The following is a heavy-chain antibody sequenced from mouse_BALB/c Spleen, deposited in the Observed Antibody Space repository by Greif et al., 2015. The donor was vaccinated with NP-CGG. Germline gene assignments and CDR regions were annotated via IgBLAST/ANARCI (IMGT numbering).Heavy chain of an antibody. Sequence: VQLQQSGPGLVAPSQSLSITCTVSGFSLTGYGVNWVRQPPGKGLEWLGMIWGDGSTDYNSALKSRLSISKDSSKSXVFLKMNSLQTDDTARYYCARITTATFLYAMDYWGQGTSVTVSS. J-gene: IGHJ4*01. CDR1: GFSLTGYG. D-gene: IGHD1-2*01. V-gene: IGHV2-6-7*01. CDR2: IWGDGST. CDR3: ARITTATFLYAMDY.